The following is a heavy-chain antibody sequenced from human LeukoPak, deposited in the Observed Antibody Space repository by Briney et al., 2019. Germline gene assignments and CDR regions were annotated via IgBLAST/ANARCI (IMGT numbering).Heavy chain of an antibody. CDR3: AREVGVDTAMVTYYFDY. V-gene: IGHV4-59*01. CDR2: IYYIGST. Sequence: PSETLSLTCTVSGGSISSYNWSWIRQPPGEGREWIGYIYYIGSTNYNPSLKSRVNISVDTSKNQVSLKLSSVTAADTAVYYCAREVGVDTAMVTYYFDYWGQGTLVTVSS. J-gene: IGHJ4*02. D-gene: IGHD5-18*01. CDR1: GGSISSYN.